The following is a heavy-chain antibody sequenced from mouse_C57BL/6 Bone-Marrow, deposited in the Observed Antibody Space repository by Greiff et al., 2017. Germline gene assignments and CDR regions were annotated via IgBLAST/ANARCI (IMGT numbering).Heavy chain of an antibody. CDR2: ISDGGSYT. CDR1: GFTFSSYA. V-gene: IGHV5-4*01. J-gene: IGHJ1*03. D-gene: IGHD3-1*01. CDR3: ARDRGGYFDV. Sequence: EVNVVESGGGLVKPGGSLKLSCAASGFTFSSYAMSWVRQTPEKRLEWVATISDGGSYTYYPDNVKGRFTISRDNAKNNLYLQMSHLKSEDTAMYYCARDRGGYFDVWGTGTTVTVSS.